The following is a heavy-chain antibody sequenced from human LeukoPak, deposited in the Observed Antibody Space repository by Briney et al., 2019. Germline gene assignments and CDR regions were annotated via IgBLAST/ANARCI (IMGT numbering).Heavy chain of an antibody. CDR2: IIPIFGTA. CDR3: ARERVGTSYYYDSSGYFDY. Sequence: SVKVSFKASGGTFSSYAISWVRQAPGQGLEWMGGIIPIFGTANYAQKFQGRVTITADESTSTAYMELSSLRSEDTAVYYCARERVGTSYYYDSSGYFDYWGQGTLVTVSS. V-gene: IGHV1-69*13. J-gene: IGHJ4*02. D-gene: IGHD3-22*01. CDR1: GGTFSSYA.